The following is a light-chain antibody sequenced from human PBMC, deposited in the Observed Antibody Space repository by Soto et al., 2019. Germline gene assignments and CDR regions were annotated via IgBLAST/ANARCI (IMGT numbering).Light chain of an antibody. CDR3: QQAHGT. V-gene: IGKV1-39*01. CDR2: AAS. CDR1: QGISGY. J-gene: IGKJ5*01. Sequence: DIQMTQSPSSLSASVGDRVTITCRASQGISGYLSGYQQKPGKAPKLLIYAASTLQSGVPSRFSGSGSGTDFTLTISSLQPEDFATYYCQQAHGTFGQGTRLEIK.